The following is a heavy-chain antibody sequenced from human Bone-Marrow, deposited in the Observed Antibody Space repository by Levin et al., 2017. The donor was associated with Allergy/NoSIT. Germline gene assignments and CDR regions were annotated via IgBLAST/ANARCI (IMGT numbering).Heavy chain of an antibody. V-gene: IGHV3-13*01. J-gene: IGHJ4*02. CDR3: VRGDPNWGSSFGDY. D-gene: IGHD7-27*01. Sequence: GESLKISCAASGFTFSSYDMHWVRQATGKGLEWVSGIGSAGDTLYPASVKGRFTISRDYARNSLYLQMNTLRAGDTAVYYCVRGDPNWGSSFGDYWGQGTLVTVSS. CDR1: GFTFSSYD. CDR2: IGSAGDT.